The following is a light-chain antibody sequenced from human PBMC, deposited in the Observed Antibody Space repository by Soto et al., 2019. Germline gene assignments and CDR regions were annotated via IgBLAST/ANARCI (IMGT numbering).Light chain of an antibody. CDR2: GAS. J-gene: IGKJ1*01. V-gene: IGKV3-15*01. Sequence: EIVMTQSPATLSVSTGERATLSCRASQSVSSDLAWYHQKPGQAPRLIIYGASTRATGIPARFSGSGSGTEFTLTINSLQSEDFAVYYCQQYNNWARTFGQGTKVEIK. CDR1: QSVSSD. CDR3: QQYNNWART.